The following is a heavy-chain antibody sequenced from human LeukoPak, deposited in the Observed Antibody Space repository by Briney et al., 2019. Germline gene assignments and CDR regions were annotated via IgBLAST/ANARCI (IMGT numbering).Heavy chain of an antibody. V-gene: IGHV1-2*02. D-gene: IGHD4-11*01. Sequence: GASVKVSCKASGYTFTGYYMHWVRQAPGQGLEWMGWINPNSGGTNYAQKFQGRVTMTRDTSISTAYMELSRLRSDDTAVYYCARDESVTTARTDYWGQGTLVTVSS. CDR1: GYTFTGYY. CDR3: ARDESVTTARTDY. CDR2: INPNSGGT. J-gene: IGHJ4*02.